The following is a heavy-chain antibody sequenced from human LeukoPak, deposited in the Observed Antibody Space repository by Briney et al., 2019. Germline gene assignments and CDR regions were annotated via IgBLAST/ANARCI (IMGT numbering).Heavy chain of an antibody. D-gene: IGHD3-10*01. CDR1: GFAFSSYA. Sequence: GGSLRLSCSAAGFAFSSYAMHWVRQAPGKGLEYVSAISSSGGSTYYADSVKGRFTISRDNSKNTLYLQMSSLRAEDTAVYYCVKGALWLGELGLDYWGQGTLVTVSS. V-gene: IGHV3-64D*06. CDR3: VKGALWLGELGLDY. J-gene: IGHJ4*02. CDR2: ISSSGGST.